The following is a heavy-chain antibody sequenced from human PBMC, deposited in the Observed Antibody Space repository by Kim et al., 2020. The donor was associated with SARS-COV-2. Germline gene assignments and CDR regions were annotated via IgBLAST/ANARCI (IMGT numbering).Heavy chain of an antibody. J-gene: IGHJ6*02. V-gene: IGHV3-30-3*01. Sequence: GGSLRLSCAASGFTFSSYAMHWVRQAPGKGLEWVAVISYDGSNKYYADSVKGRFTISRDNSKNTLYLQMNSLRAEDTAVYYCARVRIAAHPNYCMDVWGQGTTVTVSS. CDR1: GFTFSSYA. CDR2: ISYDGSNK. D-gene: IGHD6-6*01. CDR3: ARVRIAAHPNYCMDV.